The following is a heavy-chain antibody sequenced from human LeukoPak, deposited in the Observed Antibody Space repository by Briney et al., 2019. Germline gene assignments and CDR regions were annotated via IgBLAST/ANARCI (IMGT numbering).Heavy chain of an antibody. CDR3: ARAGHYYGSGRPTYFDY. Sequence: ASAKVSCKASGYTFTSYGISWVRQAPGQGLEWMGWISAYNGNTNYAQKLQGRVTMTTDTSTSTAYMELRSLRSDDTAVYYCARAGHYYGSGRPTYFDYWGQGTLVTVSS. CDR1: GYTFTSYG. V-gene: IGHV1-18*01. D-gene: IGHD3-10*01. J-gene: IGHJ4*02. CDR2: ISAYNGNT.